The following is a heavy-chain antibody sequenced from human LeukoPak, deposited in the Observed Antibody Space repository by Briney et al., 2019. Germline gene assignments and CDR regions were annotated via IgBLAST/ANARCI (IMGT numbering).Heavy chain of an antibody. CDR2: INTDGSST. D-gene: IGHD5-24*01. CDR1: GFTFSRNW. J-gene: IGHJ3*02. CDR3: ARDLDGYRAFDI. V-gene: IGHV3-74*03. Sequence: GGSLRLSCVASGFTFSRNWIHWVRHAPGKGLVWVSRINTDGSSTTYGDSVKGRFTISRDNAKNTVYLQMNSLRGEDTAVYYCARDLDGYRAFDIWGQGTMVTVSS.